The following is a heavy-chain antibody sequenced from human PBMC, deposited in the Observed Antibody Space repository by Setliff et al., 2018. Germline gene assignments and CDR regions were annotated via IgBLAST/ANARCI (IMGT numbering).Heavy chain of an antibody. CDR2: INPNSGDT. V-gene: IGHV1-2*02. CDR1: GYTFTAYY. D-gene: IGHD3-10*01. Sequence: ASVKVSCKASGYTFTAYYMHWVRQAPGQGLEWMGWINPNSGDTNYAQNFQGRVTMTRDTSISTAYMELSRLRSDDTTVYHCARDFFYGSGSQAAGGMDVWGQGTTVTVSS. J-gene: IGHJ6*02. CDR3: ARDFFYGSGSQAAGGMDV.